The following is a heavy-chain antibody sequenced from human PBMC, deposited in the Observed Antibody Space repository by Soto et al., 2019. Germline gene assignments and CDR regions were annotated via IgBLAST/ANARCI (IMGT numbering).Heavy chain of an antibody. V-gene: IGHV4-61*01. CDR1: GGSVSSGNYY. J-gene: IGHJ4*02. Sequence: QVQLQESGPGLVKPSETLSLTCTVSGGSVSSGNYYWSWIRQPPGKGLEWIGYFYYTGNTNYNPSLKSRVPISIDASKNQFALRLSSVTAADTAVYYCARSMYYSDGSNYSPFDYWGQGTLVTVSS. CDR3: ARSMYYSDGSNYSPFDY. D-gene: IGHD3-22*01. CDR2: FYYTGNT.